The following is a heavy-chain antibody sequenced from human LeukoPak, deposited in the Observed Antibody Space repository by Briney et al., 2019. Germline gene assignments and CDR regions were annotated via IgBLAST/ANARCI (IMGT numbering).Heavy chain of an antibody. CDR1: GSSFTSYW. J-gene: IGHJ5*02. V-gene: IGHV5-51*01. D-gene: IGHD5-18*01. CDR3: ARQETAMDEYNWFDP. CDR2: IYPGDSDT. Sequence: GESLKISCKGSGSSFTSYWIGWVRQMPGKGLDWMGIIYPGDSDTRYSPSFQGQVTISADKSISTAYLQWSSLKASGTAMYYCARQETAMDEYNWFDPWGQGTLVTVSS.